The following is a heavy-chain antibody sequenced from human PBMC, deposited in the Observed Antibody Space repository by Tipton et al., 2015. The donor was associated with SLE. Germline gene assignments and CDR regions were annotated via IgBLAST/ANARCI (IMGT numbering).Heavy chain of an antibody. CDR2: IYQSGRT. D-gene: IGHD7-27*01. CDR1: GFSISSGYF. CDR3: SSRNWDEPFDV. J-gene: IGHJ3*01. Sequence: TLSLTCTVSGFSISSGYFWGWVRQPPGKGPEGVAVIYQSGRTAYNPALRNRATLSVDTSKNQCSLSRRSVTAADTAVYFCSSRNWDEPFDVWGQGTMVTVSS. V-gene: IGHV4-38-2*02.